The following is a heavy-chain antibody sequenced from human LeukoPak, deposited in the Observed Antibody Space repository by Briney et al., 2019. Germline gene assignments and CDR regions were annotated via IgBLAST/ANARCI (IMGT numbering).Heavy chain of an antibody. J-gene: IGHJ4*02. D-gene: IGHD5-18*01. CDR2: ISSSSSYI. Sequence: PGGSLRLSCAASGFTFSSYSINWVRQAPGKGLEWVSSISSSSSYIYYADSVKGRFTISRDNAKNSLYLQMNSLRAEDTAVYYCARDREYSYGPPDLGYWGQGTLVTVSS. CDR1: GFTFSSYS. V-gene: IGHV3-21*01. CDR3: ARDREYSYGPPDLGY.